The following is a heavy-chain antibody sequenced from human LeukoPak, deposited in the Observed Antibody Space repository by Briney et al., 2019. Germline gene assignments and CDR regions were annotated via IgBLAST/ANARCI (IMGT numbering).Heavy chain of an antibody. J-gene: IGHJ4*02. Sequence: PGGSLRLSCAASGFTFSSYSMNWVRQAPGKGLEWVSSISSSSSYIYYADSVKGRFTISRDNAKNSLYLQMNSLRAEDTAVYYCARDPTYYYDSSGSPRNYWGQGTLVTVSS. CDR1: GFTFSSYS. CDR3: ARDPTYYYDSSGSPRNY. V-gene: IGHV3-21*01. D-gene: IGHD3-22*01. CDR2: ISSSSSYI.